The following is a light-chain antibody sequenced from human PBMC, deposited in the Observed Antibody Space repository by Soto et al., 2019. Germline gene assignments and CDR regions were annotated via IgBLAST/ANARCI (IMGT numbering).Light chain of an antibody. CDR3: QQSYSTPTIT. J-gene: IGKJ5*01. Sequence: DIQMTQSPSSLSAPVGDRVSITCRASQSISSYLNWYQQKPGKAPKLLIYAASSLQSGVPSRFSGSGSGTDFTLTISSLQPEDFATYYCQQSYSTPTITFGQGTRLEI. V-gene: IGKV1-39*01. CDR2: AAS. CDR1: QSISSY.